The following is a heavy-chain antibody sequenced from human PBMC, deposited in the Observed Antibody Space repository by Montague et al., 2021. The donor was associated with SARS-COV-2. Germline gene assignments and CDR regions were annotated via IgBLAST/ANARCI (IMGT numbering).Heavy chain of an antibody. V-gene: IGHV4-39*01. CDR3: ARRRLREDYFDF. D-gene: IGHD4-17*01. Sequence: SETLSLTCTVSGDSVSSSDHYWGWIRQPPGKGLEWLGIVYYSGXTXYXXXXKGRVTISIDASKNQFSLKLKSLTATDTAIYHCARRRLREDYFDFWGQGTLLTVSS. CDR2: VYYSGXT. CDR1: GDSVSSSDHY. J-gene: IGHJ4*02.